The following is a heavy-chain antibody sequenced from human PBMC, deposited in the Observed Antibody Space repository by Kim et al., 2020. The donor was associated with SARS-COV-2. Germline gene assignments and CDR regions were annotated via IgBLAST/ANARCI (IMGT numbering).Heavy chain of an antibody. J-gene: IGHJ4*02. D-gene: IGHD3-16*01. V-gene: IGHV1-46*02. CDR1: GYTFNTYY. Sequence: ASVKVSCKASGYTFNTYYMHWVRQAPGEGLEWMGIINPIGGSRSYAQKFQDRVTVTSDTSTNTVYLELSSLRSDDTAVYYCARVRGSGSLHPCDYWGQGT. CDR2: INPIGGSR. CDR3: ARVRGSGSLHPCDY.